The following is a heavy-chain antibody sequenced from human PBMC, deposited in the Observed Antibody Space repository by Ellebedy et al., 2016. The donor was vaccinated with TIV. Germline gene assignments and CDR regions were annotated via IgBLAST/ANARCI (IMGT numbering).Heavy chain of an antibody. V-gene: IGHV3-30*18. CDR3: AKPYVGHCISAICYVFDY. CDR2: LSYDGSNE. D-gene: IGHD2-2*01. J-gene: IGHJ4*02. Sequence: PGGSLRLSCAASGFTFSSYSMHRVRQAPGKGLEWVAALSYDGSNEYYAESVKGRFTISRDSSKNTLSLQMNSLGAEDTAVYYCAKPYVGHCISAICYVFDYWGQGTQVTVSS. CDR1: GFTFSSYS.